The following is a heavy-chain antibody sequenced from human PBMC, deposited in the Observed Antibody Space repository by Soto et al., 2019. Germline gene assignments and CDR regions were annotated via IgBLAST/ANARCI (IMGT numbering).Heavy chain of an antibody. CDR2: IWYDGSNK. V-gene: IGHV3-33*01. CDR3: ARERDYDFWSVDYYYYGMDV. Sequence: GGSLRLSCAASGFTFSSYGMHWVRQAPGKGLEWVAVIWYDGSNKYYADSVKGRFTISRDNSKNTLYLQMNSLRAEDTAVYYCARERDYDFWSVDYYYYGMDVWGQGTTVTVSS. J-gene: IGHJ6*02. D-gene: IGHD3-3*01. CDR1: GFTFSSYG.